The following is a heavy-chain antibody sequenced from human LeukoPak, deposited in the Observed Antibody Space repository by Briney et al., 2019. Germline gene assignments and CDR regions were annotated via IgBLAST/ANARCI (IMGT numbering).Heavy chain of an antibody. D-gene: IGHD3-22*01. CDR1: GFTFSSYG. Sequence: QPGRSLRLSCAASGFTFSSYGMHWVRQAPGKGLEWVAVISCDGSNKYYADSVKGRFTISRDNSKNTLYLQMNSLRAEDTAVYYCAKSMEYYYDSSAWDAFDIWGQGTMVTVSS. V-gene: IGHV3-30*18. CDR2: ISCDGSNK. J-gene: IGHJ3*02. CDR3: AKSMEYYYDSSAWDAFDI.